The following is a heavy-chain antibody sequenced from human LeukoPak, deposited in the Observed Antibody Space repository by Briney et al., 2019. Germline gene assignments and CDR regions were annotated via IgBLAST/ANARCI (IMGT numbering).Heavy chain of an antibody. J-gene: IGHJ5*02. Sequence: GGSLRLSCAASGFSLSSYGMNWVRQAPGKGLEWVSHISSSSTTIYYADSVKGRFTISRDNAKNSLFLQMNSLRAEDTAVYYCARGSDYDSWSGYWGFDPWGQGTLVTVSS. CDR2: ISSSSTTI. CDR3: ARGSDYDSWSGYWGFDP. D-gene: IGHD3-3*01. CDR1: GFSLSSYG. V-gene: IGHV3-48*01.